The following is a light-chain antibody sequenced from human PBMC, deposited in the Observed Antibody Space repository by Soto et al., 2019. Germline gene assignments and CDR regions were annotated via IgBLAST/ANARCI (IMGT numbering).Light chain of an antibody. CDR3: QSYDSSLSGVI. J-gene: IGLJ2*01. Sequence: QSVLTQPPPVSGAPGQRVTISCTGSSSNIGAGYGVHWYIQLPGTAPKLLVYGDSNRPSGVPDRFSGSKSDTSASLAITGLQAEDEADYYCQSYDSSLSGVIFGGGTKVTVL. CDR1: SSNIGAGYG. CDR2: GDS. V-gene: IGLV1-40*01.